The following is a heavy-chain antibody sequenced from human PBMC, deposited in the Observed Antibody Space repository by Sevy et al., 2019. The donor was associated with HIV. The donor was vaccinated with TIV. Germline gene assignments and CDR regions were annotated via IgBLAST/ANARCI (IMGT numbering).Heavy chain of an antibody. CDR2: IRCDGSNK. D-gene: IGHD3-3*01. Sequence: GGSLRLSCAASGFTFSSYGMHWVRQAPGKGLEWVAFIRCDGSNKYYADSVKGRFTISRDNSKNTLYLQMNSLRAEDTAVYYCANFEFWSGYPSRGGQGTLVTVSS. CDR1: GFTFSSYG. CDR3: ANFEFWSGYPSR. J-gene: IGHJ4*02. V-gene: IGHV3-30*02.